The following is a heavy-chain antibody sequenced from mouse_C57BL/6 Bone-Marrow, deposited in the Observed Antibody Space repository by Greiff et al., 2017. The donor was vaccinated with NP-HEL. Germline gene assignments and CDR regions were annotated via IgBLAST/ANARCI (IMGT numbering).Heavy chain of an antibody. CDR2: IDPSDSYT. CDR1: GYTFTSYW. CDR3: ARYDGYWGY. Sequence: QVQLQQPGAELVRPGTSVKLSCKASGYTFTSYWMHWVKQRPGQGLEWIGVIDPSDSYTNYNQKFKGKATLTVDTSSSTAYMQLSSLTSEDAAVYYCARYDGYWGYWGQGTTLTVSS. D-gene: IGHD2-3*01. J-gene: IGHJ2*01. V-gene: IGHV1-59*01.